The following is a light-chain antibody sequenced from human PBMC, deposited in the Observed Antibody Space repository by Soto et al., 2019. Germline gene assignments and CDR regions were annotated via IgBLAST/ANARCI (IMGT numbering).Light chain of an antibody. CDR2: GAS. V-gene: IGKV3-15*01. J-gene: IGKJ2*01. CDR1: QSISSE. CDR3: QQGHNWPLT. Sequence: EIVMTQSPATLSVSPGESATLSCRASQSISSELAWYQQKPGQPPRLLIYGASTRATGVPARFSGSGSGSDFTLTISGLQSEDFAVYYCQQGHNWPLTFAQGTRLEI.